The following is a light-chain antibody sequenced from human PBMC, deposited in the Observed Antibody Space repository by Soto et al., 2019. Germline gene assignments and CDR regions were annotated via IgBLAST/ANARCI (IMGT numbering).Light chain of an antibody. CDR3: SSYTSNSTLVV. CDR1: SSDVGGYKY. CDR2: DVS. Sequence: QAVVTQPASVSGSPGQSITISCIGTSSDVGGYKYVSWYQQYPGKAPKLLIYDVSNRPSGVSHRFSGSQSGNTASLTISGLQAEDEADYHCSSYTSNSTLVVFGGGTQLTVL. J-gene: IGLJ2*01. V-gene: IGLV2-14*01.